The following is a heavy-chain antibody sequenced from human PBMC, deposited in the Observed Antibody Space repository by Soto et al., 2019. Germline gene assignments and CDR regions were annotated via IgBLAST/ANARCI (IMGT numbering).Heavy chain of an antibody. CDR2: VSYDGSIK. Sequence: QVQLVESGGGVVQPGRSLRLSCAASGFTFSVYGMHWVRQAPGKGLEWVALVSYDGSIKYYADSVKGRFTISRDNSKNTLYLQMNSLRVEETAVYYCAKDGSHLAVAGTSPTSYFYGLAVWGQGTTVTVSS. J-gene: IGHJ6*02. CDR1: GFTFSVYG. V-gene: IGHV3-30*18. CDR3: AKDGSHLAVAGTSPTSYFYGLAV. D-gene: IGHD6-19*01.